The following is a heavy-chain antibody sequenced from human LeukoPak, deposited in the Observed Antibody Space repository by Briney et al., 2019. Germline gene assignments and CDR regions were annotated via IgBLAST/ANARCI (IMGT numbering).Heavy chain of an antibody. CDR1: GGSITNYY. CDR3: ARAGRVPDS. Sequence: SETLSLTCTVSGGSITNYYWSWIRQPPGKGLEWIGRIYASGSTNYNPSLKSRVTMSVDSSNNQFSLNRSSVTAADTAVYYCARAGRVPDSWGQGTLVTVSS. J-gene: IGHJ4*02. CDR2: IYASGST. V-gene: IGHV4-4*07. D-gene: IGHD3-10*01.